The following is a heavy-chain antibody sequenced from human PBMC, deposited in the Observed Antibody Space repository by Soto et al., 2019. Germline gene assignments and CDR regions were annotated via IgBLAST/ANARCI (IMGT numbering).Heavy chain of an antibody. CDR2: IHHSGNT. Sequence: SETLSLTCAVSGASIITQNYYNWVRQSPGKGLEWIGEIHHSGNTNFSPSLKSRVTLSVDTSKNQASLRLSSVTAADTAIYYCAHSPGWYFLDYWGQGALVTVSS. J-gene: IGHJ4*02. CDR1: GASIITQNY. D-gene: IGHD6-13*01. V-gene: IGHV4-4*02. CDR3: AHSPGWYFLDY.